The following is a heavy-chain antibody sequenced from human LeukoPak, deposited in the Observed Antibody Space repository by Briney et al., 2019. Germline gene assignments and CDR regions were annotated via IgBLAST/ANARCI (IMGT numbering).Heavy chain of an antibody. D-gene: IGHD3-9*01. J-gene: IGHJ4*02. CDR3: ARRDDDILTDFDY. Sequence: SSVKVSCTASGGAFSSYAISWVRRAPGQGLEWMGRIIPILGIANYAQKFQGRVTITADKSTSTAYMELSSLRSEDTAVYYCARRDDDILTDFDYWGQGGLITVSS. CDR1: GGAFSSYA. CDR2: IIPILGIA. V-gene: IGHV1-69*04.